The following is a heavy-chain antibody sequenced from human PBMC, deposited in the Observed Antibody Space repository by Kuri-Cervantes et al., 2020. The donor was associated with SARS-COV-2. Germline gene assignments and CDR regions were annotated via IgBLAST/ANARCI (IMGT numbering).Heavy chain of an antibody. CDR2: ISGSGGST. J-gene: IGHJ2*01. V-gene: IGHV3-23*01. CDR1: GFTFSSYA. CDR3: ARDGFNQLLIWCFDL. Sequence: GESLKISCAASGFTFSSYAMSWVRQAPGKGLEWVSAISGSGGSTYYADPVKGRFTISRDNSKNTLYLQMNSLRAEDTAVYYCARDGFNQLLIWCFDLWGRGTLVTVSS. D-gene: IGHD2-2*01.